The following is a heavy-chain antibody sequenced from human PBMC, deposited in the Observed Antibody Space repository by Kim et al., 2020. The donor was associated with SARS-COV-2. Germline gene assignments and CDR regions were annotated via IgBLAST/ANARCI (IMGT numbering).Heavy chain of an antibody. CDR3: AKDVRPTMIRGEVYFDY. J-gene: IGHJ4*02. V-gene: IGHV3-23*01. CDR1: GFTFSNYA. D-gene: IGHD3-10*01. Sequence: GGSLRLSCAASGFTFSNYAMSWVRQAPGKGLEWVFGISGSGENTYNADSVRGRFTISRDNSKNTLYLQMNSLRAEDTAVYFCAKDVRPTMIRGEVYFDYWGQGSLVTVAS. CDR2: ISGSGENT.